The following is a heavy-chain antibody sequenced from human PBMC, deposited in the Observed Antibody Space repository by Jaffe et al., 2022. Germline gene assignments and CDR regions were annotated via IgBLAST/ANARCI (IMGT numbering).Heavy chain of an antibody. J-gene: IGHJ3*02. CDR3: TRGLDYYGSGSHDAFDI. Sequence: EVQLVESGGGLVQPGRSLRLSCTASGFTFGDYAMSWVRQAPGKGLEWVGFIRSKAYGGTTEYAASVKGRFTISRDDSKSIAYLQMNSLKTEDTAVYYCTRGLDYYGSGSHDAFDIWGQGTMVTVSS. CDR2: IRSKAYGGTT. V-gene: IGHV3-49*04. CDR1: GFTFGDYA. D-gene: IGHD3-10*01.